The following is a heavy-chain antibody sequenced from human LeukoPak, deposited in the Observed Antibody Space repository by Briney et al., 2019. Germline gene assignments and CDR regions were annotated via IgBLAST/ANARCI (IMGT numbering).Heavy chain of an antibody. CDR3: AKDRGIQLRSYGMDV. CDR2: VSDDGRRK. J-gene: IGHJ6*02. Sequence: PGGSLRLSCAASGFTFSSYTLHWVRQAPGKGLEWVALVSDDGRRKDYVDSVKGRFTISRDNSKNTLYLQMNSLRAEDTAVYYCAKDRGIQLRSYGMDVWGQGTTVTVSS. D-gene: IGHD5-18*01. CDR1: GFTFSSYT. V-gene: IGHV3-30*07.